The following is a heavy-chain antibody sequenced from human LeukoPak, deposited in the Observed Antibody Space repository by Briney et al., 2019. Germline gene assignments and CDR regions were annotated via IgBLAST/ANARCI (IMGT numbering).Heavy chain of an antibody. D-gene: IGHD5-12*01. CDR1: GYTFTSYY. J-gene: IGHJ4*02. CDR2: INPNSGGT. Sequence: ASVKVSCKASGYTFTSYYMHWVRQAPGHGLEWMGWINPNSGGTNYAQKFQGRVTMTRDTSISTAYMELSRLRSDDTAVYYCAGRGYSGYDFDYWGQGTLVTVSS. V-gene: IGHV1-2*02. CDR3: AGRGYSGYDFDY.